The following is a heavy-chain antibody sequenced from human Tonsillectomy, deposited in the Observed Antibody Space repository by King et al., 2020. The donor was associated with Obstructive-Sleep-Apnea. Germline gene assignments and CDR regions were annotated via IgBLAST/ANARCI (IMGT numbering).Heavy chain of an antibody. CDR1: GGSISSSNW. V-gene: IGHV4-4*02. J-gene: IGHJ4*02. CDR2: INHSGIT. Sequence: VQLQESGPGLVKPSGTLSLTCAVSGGSISSSNWWSWVRQPPGKGLGWMGEINHSGITTYNPSLKSRVTISVEKSKNQFSLKLSSVTAADQAVYYCARARRADSSGYYIDYWGQGTLVTVSS. D-gene: IGHD3-22*01. CDR3: ARARRADSSGYYIDY.